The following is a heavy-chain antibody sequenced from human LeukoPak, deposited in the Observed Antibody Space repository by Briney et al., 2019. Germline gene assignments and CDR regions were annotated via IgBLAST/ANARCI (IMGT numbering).Heavy chain of an antibody. Sequence: GGCLRLSCAASGFTFDDYAMHWVRQAPGKGLEWVSGISWNSGSIGYADSVKGRFTISRDNAKNSLYLQMNSLRAEDTALYYCAKAPGWGSSWFYWGQGTLVTVSS. V-gene: IGHV3-9*01. D-gene: IGHD6-13*01. CDR1: GFTFDDYA. J-gene: IGHJ4*02. CDR2: ISWNSGSI. CDR3: AKAPGWGSSWFY.